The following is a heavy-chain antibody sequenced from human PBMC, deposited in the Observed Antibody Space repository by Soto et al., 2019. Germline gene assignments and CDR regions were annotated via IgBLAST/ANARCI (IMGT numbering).Heavy chain of an antibody. Sequence: GGSVKVSCKASGGTFSSHAISWVRQAPGQGLEWMGGIIPIFGTANYAQKFQGRVTITADESTSTAYMELSSLRSEDTALYYCARDSCGYSYGPGFDYWGQGTLLTVSS. CDR1: GGTFSSHA. V-gene: IGHV1-69*13. D-gene: IGHD5-18*01. J-gene: IGHJ4*02. CDR3: ARDSCGYSYGPGFDY. CDR2: IIPIFGTA.